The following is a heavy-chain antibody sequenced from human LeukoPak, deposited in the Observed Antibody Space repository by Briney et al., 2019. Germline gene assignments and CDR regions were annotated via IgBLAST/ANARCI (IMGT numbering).Heavy chain of an antibody. CDR1: GGSISSSSYY. V-gene: IGHV4-61*02. CDR3: ARAGYGGNRLDDAFDI. J-gene: IGHJ3*02. Sequence: SETLSLTCTVSGGSISSSSYYWSWIRQPAGKGLEWIGRIYTSGSTNYNPSLKSRVTMSVDTSKNQFSLKLSSVTAADTAVYYCARAGYGGNRLDDAFDIWGQGTMVTVSS. CDR2: IYTSGST. D-gene: IGHD4-23*01.